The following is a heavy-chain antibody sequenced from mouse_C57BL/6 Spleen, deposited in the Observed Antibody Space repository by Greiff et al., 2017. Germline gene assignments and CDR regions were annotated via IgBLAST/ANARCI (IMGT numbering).Heavy chain of an antibody. V-gene: IGHV2-9-1*01. Sequence: VQLQQSGPGLVAPSQSLSITCTVSGFSLTSYAISWVRQPPGKGLEWLGVIWTGGGTNYNSALKSRLSISKDNSKSQVFLKINSLQTDDTARYYCARNRDDYDYYAMDYWGQGTSVTVSS. D-gene: IGHD2-4*01. CDR1: GFSLTSYA. CDR2: IWTGGGT. CDR3: ARNRDDYDYYAMDY. J-gene: IGHJ4*01.